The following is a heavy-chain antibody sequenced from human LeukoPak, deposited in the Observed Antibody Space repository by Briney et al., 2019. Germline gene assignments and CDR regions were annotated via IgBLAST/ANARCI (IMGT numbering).Heavy chain of an antibody. Sequence: ASVKVSCKASGYTFTGYYMHWVRQAPGQGLEWMGWINPNSGGTNYAQKFQGRVTMTRDTSISTAYMELSRLRSDDTAVYYCARGTYDSPLRFLEWTPKAHWGQGTLVTVSS. J-gene: IGHJ4*02. CDR2: INPNSGGT. CDR3: ARGTYDSPLRFLEWTPKAH. V-gene: IGHV1-2*02. D-gene: IGHD3-3*01. CDR1: GYTFTGYY.